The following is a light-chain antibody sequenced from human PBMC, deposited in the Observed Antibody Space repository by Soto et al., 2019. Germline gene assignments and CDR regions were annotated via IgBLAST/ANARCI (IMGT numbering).Light chain of an antibody. J-gene: IGKJ4*01. CDR1: QGISSW. CDR3: QQANSFPLT. CDR2: TGS. Sequence: DIQMTQSPSSVSASVGDRVSITCRASQGISSWLAWYQQNPGRAPKLLIYTGSSLQRVVPSRFSGTGSGTDCTLTISSLQPEDVATYYCQQANSFPLTVGGGTKVEIK. V-gene: IGKV1-12*01.